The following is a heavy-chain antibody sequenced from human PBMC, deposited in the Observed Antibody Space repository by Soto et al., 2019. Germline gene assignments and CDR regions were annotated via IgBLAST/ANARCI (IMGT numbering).Heavy chain of an antibody. V-gene: IGHV3-72*01. D-gene: IGHD1-26*01. CDR3: GRVGWELLHIVY. J-gene: IGHJ4*02. CDR1: RFTFSDHY. CDR2: TRNKAKSYTT. Sequence: PGGSLRLSCAASRFTFSDHYMDWVRQAPGKGLEWVGRTRNKAKSYTTEYAASVKGRFTISRDDSKNSVYLQMNSLKTEDTAVYYCGRVGWELLHIVYWGQGTLVTVFS.